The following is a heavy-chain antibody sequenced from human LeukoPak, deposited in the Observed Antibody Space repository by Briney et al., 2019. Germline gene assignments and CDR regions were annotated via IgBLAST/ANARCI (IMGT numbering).Heavy chain of an antibody. V-gene: IGHV1-2*02. CDR2: INPNSGGT. J-gene: IGHJ6*03. CDR3: ARDGPQFVYYYMDV. Sequence: ASVKVSCKASGYTFTGYYMHWVRQAPGQGLAWMGWINPNSGGTNYAQKFQGRVTMTRDTSISTAYMELSRLRSDDTAVYYCARDGPQFVYYYMDVWGKGTTVTVSS. CDR1: GYTFTGYY. D-gene: IGHD5-24*01.